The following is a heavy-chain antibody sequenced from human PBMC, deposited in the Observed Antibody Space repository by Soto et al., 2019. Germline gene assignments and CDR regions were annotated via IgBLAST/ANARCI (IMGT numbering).Heavy chain of an antibody. CDR2: INPINGKT. CDR1: GYTFTSYA. V-gene: IGHV1-3*01. CDR3: ARHDSSGYYCDY. D-gene: IGHD3-22*01. Sequence: GASVKVSCKASGYTFTSYAMHWVRQAPGQRLEWMGGINPINGKTNYAQKFQGRVTITTDESTSTAYMELSSLRSEDTAVYYCARHDSSGYYCDYWGQGTLVTVSS. J-gene: IGHJ4*02.